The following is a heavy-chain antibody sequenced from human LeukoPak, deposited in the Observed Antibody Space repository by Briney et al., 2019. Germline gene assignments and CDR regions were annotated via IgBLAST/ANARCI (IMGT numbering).Heavy chain of an antibody. CDR2: IYYSGST. Sequence: SETLSLTCTVSGGSISSYYWSWIRQPPGKGLEWIGYIYYSGSTNYNPSLKSRVTISVDTSKNQFSLKLSSVTAADTAVYYCARESISGSYIDYWGQGTLVTVSS. J-gene: IGHJ4*02. V-gene: IGHV4-59*01. CDR1: GGSISSYY. CDR3: ARESISGSYIDY. D-gene: IGHD1-26*01.